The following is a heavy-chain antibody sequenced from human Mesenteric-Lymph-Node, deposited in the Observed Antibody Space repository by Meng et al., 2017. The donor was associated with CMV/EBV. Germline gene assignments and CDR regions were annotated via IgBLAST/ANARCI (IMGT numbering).Heavy chain of an antibody. CDR1: GFTFSSYG. D-gene: IGHD6-19*01. CDR2: IRYDGSNK. Sequence: GGSLRLSCAASGFTFSSYGMHWVRQAPGKGLEWVAFIRYDGSNKYYADSVKGRFTISRDNPKNTLYLQMNNLRAEDTAIYYCAKHRGDSSGWYVGDYFDYWGQGTLVTVSS. V-gene: IGHV3-30*02. CDR3: AKHRGDSSGWYVGDYFDY. J-gene: IGHJ4*02.